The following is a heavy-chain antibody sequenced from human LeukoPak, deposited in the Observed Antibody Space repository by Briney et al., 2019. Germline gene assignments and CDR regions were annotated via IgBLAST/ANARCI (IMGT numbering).Heavy chain of an antibody. J-gene: IGHJ6*02. Sequence: GASVKVSCKAAGYTFTSYGISWVRQAPGQGLXXXXXXXAYNGNTNYAQKLQGRVTMTTDTSTSTAYMELRSLRSDDTAVYYCARACSSTSCLYYYGMDVWGQGTTVTVSS. CDR1: GYTFTSYG. CDR3: ARACSSTSCLYYYGMDV. CDR2: XXAYNGNT. V-gene: IGHV1-18*01. D-gene: IGHD2-2*01.